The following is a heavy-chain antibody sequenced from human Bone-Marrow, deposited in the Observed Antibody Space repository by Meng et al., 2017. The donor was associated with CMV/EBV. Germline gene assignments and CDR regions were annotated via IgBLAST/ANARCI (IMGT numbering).Heavy chain of an antibody. CDR2: INPNSGGT. D-gene: IGHD2-2*01. CDR3: ARERSRVVPAAPVGYYYYGMDV. J-gene: IGHJ6*02. V-gene: IGHV1-2*02. CDR1: GYTFTGYY. Sequence: ASVKVSCKASGYTFTGYYMHWVRQAPGQGLEWMGWINPNSGGTNYAQKFQGRVTMTRDTSISTAYMELSRLRSADKAVSYCARERSRVVPAAPVGYYYYGMDVWGQGTTVTVSS.